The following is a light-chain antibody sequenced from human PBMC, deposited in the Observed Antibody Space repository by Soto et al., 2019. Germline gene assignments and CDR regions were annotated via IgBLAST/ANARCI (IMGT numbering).Light chain of an antibody. CDR1: QSVRTN. J-gene: IGKJ1*01. Sequence: EIVMTQSPATLSVSPGERVTLSCRASQSVRTNVAWYQQQPGQAPRLLIYGASTRATGSTARFSGSGSGTEFTLTISSLQSEDFAVYYCQQYNDWPPAWTFGQGTKVE. CDR2: GAS. V-gene: IGKV3-15*01. CDR3: QQYNDWPPAWT.